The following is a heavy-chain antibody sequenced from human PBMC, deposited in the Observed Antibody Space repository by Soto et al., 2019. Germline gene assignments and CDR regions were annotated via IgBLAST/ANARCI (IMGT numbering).Heavy chain of an antibody. CDR2: ISYDGSNK. CDR1: GFIFRNYG. J-gene: IGHJ6*02. CDR3: AKVGRYSSSWSDYYYYGMDV. V-gene: IGHV3-30*18. Sequence: GGSLRLSCVASGFIFRNYGLHWVRQAPGKGLEWVAVISYDGSNKYYADSVKGRFTISRDNSKNTLYLQMNSLRAEDTAVYYCAKVGRYSSSWSDYYYYGMDVWGQGTTVTVSS. D-gene: IGHD6-13*01.